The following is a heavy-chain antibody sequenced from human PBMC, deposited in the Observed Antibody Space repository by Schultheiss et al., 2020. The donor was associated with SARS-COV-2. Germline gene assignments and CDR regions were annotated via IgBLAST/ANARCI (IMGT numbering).Heavy chain of an antibody. CDR2: ISYDGSNK. Sequence: GESLKISCAASGFTFSSYAMHWVRQAPGKGLEWVAVISYDGSNKYYADSVKGRFTISRDNSKNTLYLQMNSLRAEDTAVYYCARDPSGYSGYGPFDYWGQGTLVTVSS. CDR1: GFTFSSYA. V-gene: IGHV3-30-3*01. CDR3: ARDPSGYSGYGPFDY. D-gene: IGHD5-12*01. J-gene: IGHJ4*02.